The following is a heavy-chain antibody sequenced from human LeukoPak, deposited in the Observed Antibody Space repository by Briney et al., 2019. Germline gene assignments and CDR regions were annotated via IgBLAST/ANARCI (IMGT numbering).Heavy chain of an antibody. J-gene: IGHJ4*02. Sequence: ASVKVSCKASGYTFTSYGISWVRQAPGQRLEWMGWINTGNGNTKYSQRFQGRVTITRDASASTAYMDLSSLRSEDTAVYYCARAPGSGSYSAFDYWGQGTLVTVSS. CDR3: ARAPGSGSYSAFDY. CDR1: GYTFTSYG. D-gene: IGHD1-26*01. CDR2: INTGNGNT. V-gene: IGHV1-3*04.